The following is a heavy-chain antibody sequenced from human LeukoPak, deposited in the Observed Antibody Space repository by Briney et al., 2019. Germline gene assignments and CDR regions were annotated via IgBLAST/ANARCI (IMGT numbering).Heavy chain of an antibody. CDR3: ARGSGWLDP. Sequence: TGGSLRLSCAASGFTFSNYWMSWVRQAPEKGLEWVANIKEDGSVKYYVDSVKGRFTISRDNAKNSLYLHMNSLIVEDRAVYYCARGSGWLDPWGQGTLVTVFS. V-gene: IGHV3-7*05. CDR1: GFTFSNYW. CDR2: IKEDGSVK. J-gene: IGHJ5*02. D-gene: IGHD1-26*01.